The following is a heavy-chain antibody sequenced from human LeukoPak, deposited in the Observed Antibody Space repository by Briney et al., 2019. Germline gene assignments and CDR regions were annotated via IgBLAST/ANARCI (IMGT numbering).Heavy chain of an antibody. D-gene: IGHD4-11*01. J-gene: IGHJ6*02. CDR3: ARDRYDYNYYYYGMDV. CDR1: GGTFSSYA. CDR2: IIPIFGTA. Sequence: ASVKVSCKASGGTFSSYAISWVRQAPGQGLEWMGGIIPIFGTANYAQKFQGRVTITADESTSTAYMELSSLRSEDTAVYYCARDRYDYNYYYYGMDVWGRGTTVTVSS. V-gene: IGHV1-69*13.